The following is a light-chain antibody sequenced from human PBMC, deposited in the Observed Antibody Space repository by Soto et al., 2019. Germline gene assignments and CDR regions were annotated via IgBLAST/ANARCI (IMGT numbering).Light chain of an antibody. V-gene: IGKV1-27*01. Sequence: DIQMTQSPSSLSASVGARVTIIGRASQGITNYLAWYQQKPGKVPKLLIYAASTLQSGVPSRFSGSGSGTDFTLTISSLQPEDVATYYCQKYNSALTFGQGTRLEIK. CDR1: QGITNY. CDR3: QKYNSALT. CDR2: AAS. J-gene: IGKJ5*01.